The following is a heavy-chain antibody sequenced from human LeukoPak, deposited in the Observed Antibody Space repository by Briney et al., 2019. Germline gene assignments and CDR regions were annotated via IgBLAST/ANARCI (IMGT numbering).Heavy chain of an antibody. D-gene: IGHD6-19*01. V-gene: IGHV4-4*07. CDR3: ARVFSVAGTFDY. CDR2: IYTSGNT. Sequence: SETLSLTCTVSGGSFSIYYWSWIWRPAGKGLEWIGRIYTSGNTYYNPSLKSRVTMSVDTSKNQFSLNLSSVTAADTAVYYCARVFSVAGTFDYWGQGTLVTVSS. J-gene: IGHJ4*02. CDR1: GGSFSIYY.